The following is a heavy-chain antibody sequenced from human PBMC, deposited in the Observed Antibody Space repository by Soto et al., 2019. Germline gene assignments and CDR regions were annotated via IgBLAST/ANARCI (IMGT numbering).Heavy chain of an antibody. V-gene: IGHV1-69*02. D-gene: IGHD2-2*01. CDR1: GGTFSSYT. J-gene: IGHJ4*02. CDR2: IIPVLGIA. Sequence: QVQLVQSGAEVKKPGSSVKVSCKASGGTFSSYTISWVRQAPGQGLEWMGRIIPVLGIANYAQKFQGRVTITADKSTSTAYMELSSLRSEDTAVYYCALEYSCSSTSCYDYWGQGTLVTVSS. CDR3: ALEYSCSSTSCYDY.